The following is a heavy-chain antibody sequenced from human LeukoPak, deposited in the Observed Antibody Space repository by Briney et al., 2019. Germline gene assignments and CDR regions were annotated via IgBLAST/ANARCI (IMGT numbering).Heavy chain of an antibody. CDR1: GFTFSSHA. D-gene: IGHD2-2*01. CDR3: AKRYEPVGTLPSKYALDH. Sequence: GGSLRLSCAASGFTFSSHAMNWVRQAPGKWLERVSAISGGGGTTSYADSVKGRFTISRDNSKSTLYLQMNGLRAEDTAVYYCAKRYEPVGTLPSKYALDHWGQGTLVTVSS. CDR2: ISGGGGTT. V-gene: IGHV3-23*01. J-gene: IGHJ4*02.